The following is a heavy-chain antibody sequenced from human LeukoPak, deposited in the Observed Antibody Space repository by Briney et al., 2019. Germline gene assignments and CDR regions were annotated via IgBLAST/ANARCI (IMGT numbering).Heavy chain of an antibody. CDR1: GFTFTIYA. Sequence: GGSLRLSCAASGFTFTIYAMTWVRQAPGKGLEWVSGIYGSGQTTYYADSVKGRFTISRDNSKNTLYLQMSSLRLGDTAVYYCAKVSKPCPDGYLDFWGQGALVTVSS. V-gene: IGHV3-23*01. CDR3: AKVSKPCPDGYLDF. D-gene: IGHD1-14*01. J-gene: IGHJ4*02. CDR2: IYGSGQTT.